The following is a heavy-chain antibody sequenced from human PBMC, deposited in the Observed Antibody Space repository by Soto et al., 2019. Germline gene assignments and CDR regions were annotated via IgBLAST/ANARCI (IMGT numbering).Heavy chain of an antibody. J-gene: IGHJ4*02. CDR3: ARDGGNVV. CDR1: GFTFSSYA. V-gene: IGHV3-30-3*01. CDR2: ISYDGSNK. D-gene: IGHD2-15*01. Sequence: GALRLSWAASGFTFSSYAMHWVRQAPGKGLEWVAVISYDGSNKYYADSVKGRFTISRDNSKNTLYLQMNSLRAEDTAVYYCARDGGNVVWGQGTLVTVSS.